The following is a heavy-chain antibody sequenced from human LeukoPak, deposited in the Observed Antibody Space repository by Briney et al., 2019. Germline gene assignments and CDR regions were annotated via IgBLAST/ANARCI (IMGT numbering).Heavy chain of an antibody. D-gene: IGHD1-1*01. J-gene: IGHJ4*02. CDR1: GFTFSSYS. CDR2: ISSSSSYI. CDR3: ASGGQGTFDY. V-gene: IGHV3-21*01. Sequence: GGSLRLSCAASGFTFSSYSMNWVRQAPGKGLEWVSSISSSSSYIYYADSVKGRFTISRDNAKNSLCLQMNSLRAEDTAVYYCASGGQGTFDYWGQGTLVTVSS.